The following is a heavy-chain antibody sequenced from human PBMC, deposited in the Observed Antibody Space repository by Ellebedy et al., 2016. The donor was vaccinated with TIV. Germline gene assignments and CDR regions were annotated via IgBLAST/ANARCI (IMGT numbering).Heavy chain of an antibody. CDR3: ARSDYGGSYDY. Sequence: SETLSLXCTVSGGSISSSSYYWGWIRQPPGKGLEWIGSIYYSGSTYYNPSLKSRVTISVDTSKNQFSLKLSSVTAADTAVYYCARSDYGGSYDYWGQGTLVTVSS. V-gene: IGHV4-39*01. CDR2: IYYSGST. CDR1: GGSISSSSYY. J-gene: IGHJ4*02. D-gene: IGHD4-23*01.